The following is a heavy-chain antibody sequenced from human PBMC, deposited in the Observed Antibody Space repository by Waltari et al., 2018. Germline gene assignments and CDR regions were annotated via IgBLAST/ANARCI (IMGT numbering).Heavy chain of an antibody. Sequence: QVQLVQSGAEVKKPGASVKVSCKASGYTFTSYDINWVRQATGQGLEWMGWMNPNSGNTGYAQKFQGRVTMTRNTSISTAYMERSSLRSEDTAVYYCARGRYYDSSGYYSFDWFDPWGQGTLVTVSS. CDR3: ARGRYYDSSGYYSFDWFDP. J-gene: IGHJ5*02. V-gene: IGHV1-8*01. D-gene: IGHD3-22*01. CDR1: GYTFTSYD. CDR2: MNPNSGNT.